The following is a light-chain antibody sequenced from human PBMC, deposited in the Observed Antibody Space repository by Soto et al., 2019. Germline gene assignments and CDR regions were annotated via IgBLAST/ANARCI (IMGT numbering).Light chain of an antibody. J-gene: IGKJ1*01. CDR3: QQSYTTPRT. V-gene: IGKV1-39*01. CDR1: QTIIGY. Sequence: DIQMTQSPSSLSASIGDSVTITCRASQTIIGYLNWYQQKPGKAPRLLINAASNLQSGVPSRFRGSGSETDFTLTITSLQPEDFATYYCQQSYTTPRTFRQGTKVDIK. CDR2: AAS.